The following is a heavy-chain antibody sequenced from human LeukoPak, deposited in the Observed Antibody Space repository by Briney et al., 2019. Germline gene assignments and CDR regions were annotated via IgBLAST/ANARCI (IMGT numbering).Heavy chain of an antibody. CDR1: GGSISSYY. D-gene: IGHD3-10*01. CDR2: IYTSGST. CDR3: ARDGDYYGSGSYHWFDP. J-gene: IGHJ5*02. V-gene: IGHV4-4*07. Sequence: SETLSLTCTVSGGSISSYYWSWIRQPAGKGLEWIGRIYTSGSTNYNPSLKSRVTMSVETSKNQFSLKLSSVTAADTAVYYCARDGDYYGSGSYHWFDPWGQGTLVTVSS.